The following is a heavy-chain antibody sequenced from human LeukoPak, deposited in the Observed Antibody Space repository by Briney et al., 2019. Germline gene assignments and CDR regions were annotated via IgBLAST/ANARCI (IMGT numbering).Heavy chain of an antibody. D-gene: IGHD1-26*01. V-gene: IGHV3-9*03. CDR2: ISWNSGSI. CDR1: GFTFDDYA. J-gene: IGHJ3*02. Sequence: GRSLRLSCAASGFTFDDYAMHWVRQSPGKGLEWVSGISWNSGSIGYADSVKGRFTISRDNDKNSLYLQINSLRAEDMALYYCAKDEKRSGSCYGGGAFDIWGQGTMVTVSS. CDR3: AKDEKRSGSCYGGGAFDI.